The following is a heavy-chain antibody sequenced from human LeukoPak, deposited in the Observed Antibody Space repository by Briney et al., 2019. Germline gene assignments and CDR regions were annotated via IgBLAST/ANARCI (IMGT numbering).Heavy chain of an antibody. CDR1: GFTFSSYA. V-gene: IGHV3-23*01. D-gene: IGHD2-2*02. CDR2: ISSSGGST. J-gene: IGHJ5*02. CDR3: AKDCGTSCYSWFDP. Sequence: PGGSLRLSCAASGFTFSSYAMSWVRQAPGNGLEWVSAISSSGGSTYYADSVKGRFTISRDNSKNTLYLQMNSLRAEDTAVYYCAKDCGTSCYSWFDPWGQGTLVTVSS.